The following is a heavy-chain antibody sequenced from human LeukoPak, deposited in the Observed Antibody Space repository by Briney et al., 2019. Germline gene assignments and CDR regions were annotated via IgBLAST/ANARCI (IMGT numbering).Heavy chain of an antibody. V-gene: IGHV4-59*01. CDR3: ARRGWYLDY. CDR1: GGSISNFY. Sequence: SETLSLTCTVSGGSISNFYWSWIRQPPGKGLEWIGYIYYSGTTNYNPSFKSRVTISVDTSKNQLSLKLSSVTAADTAVYYCARRGWYLDYWGQGTLVTVSS. D-gene: IGHD6-19*01. CDR2: IYYSGTT. J-gene: IGHJ4*02.